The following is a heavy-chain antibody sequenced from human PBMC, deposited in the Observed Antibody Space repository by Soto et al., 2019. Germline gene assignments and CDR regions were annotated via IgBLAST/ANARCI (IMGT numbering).Heavy chain of an antibody. D-gene: IGHD2-15*01. Sequence: QVQLVQSGAEVKKPGASVKVSCKASGYTFTSYGISWVRQAPGQGLEWMGWISAYNGNTNYAQKLQGRVTMTTDTSTSTADMSLRSLRSHDTAVYYCARAPVVVVAAPRPPRPHWFAPWGQGTLVTVSS. CDR3: ARAPVVVVAAPRPPRPHWFAP. CDR1: GYTFTSYG. J-gene: IGHJ5*02. V-gene: IGHV1-18*01. CDR2: ISAYNGNT.